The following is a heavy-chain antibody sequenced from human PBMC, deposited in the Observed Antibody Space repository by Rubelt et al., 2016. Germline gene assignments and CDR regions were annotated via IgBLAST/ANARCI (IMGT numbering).Heavy chain of an antibody. CDR2: MNPNSGNT. V-gene: IGHV1-8*01. CDR1: GYTFTSYD. Sequence: QVQLVQSGAEVKKPGASVKVSCKASGYTFTSYDINWVRQATGQGLEWMGWMNPNSGNTGDSQKFQGMVTMTRNTCIRTAYMVLSSLRSEDTAVYYGARGVRFDPWCQGTLVTVSS. CDR3: ARGVRFDP. J-gene: IGHJ5*02.